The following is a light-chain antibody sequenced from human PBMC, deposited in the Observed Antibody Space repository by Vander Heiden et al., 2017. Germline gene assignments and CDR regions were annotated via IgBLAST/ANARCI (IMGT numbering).Light chain of an antibody. V-gene: IGKV1-33*01. Sequence: DIQMTQSPSSLSASVGDRVTITCQASQDISNYLNWYQQKPGKSPKLLIYDASNLDIGVPSRFSGSRYGPDFTFTSSSRQPQDIAPYYCQQDDNLPPNTFGQGTKLEIK. J-gene: IGKJ2*01. CDR3: QQDDNLPPNT. CDR2: DAS. CDR1: QDISNY.